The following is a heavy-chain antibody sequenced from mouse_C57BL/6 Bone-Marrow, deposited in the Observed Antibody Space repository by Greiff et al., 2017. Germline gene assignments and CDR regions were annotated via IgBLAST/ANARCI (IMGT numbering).Heavy chain of an antibody. CDR2: IDPGNSDT. CDR1: GYTFTSYW. J-gene: IGHJ3*01. V-gene: IGHV1-5*01. CDR3: TKGVLTKGFAY. Sequence: VQLQQSGTVLARPGASVKMSCKTSGYTFTSYWMHWVKQRPGQGLEWIGAIDPGNSDTSYNQKFKGKAKLTAVTSASTAYMELRSLTNEDSAVYDCTKGVLTKGFAYWGQGTLVTGSA. D-gene: IGHD1-1*01.